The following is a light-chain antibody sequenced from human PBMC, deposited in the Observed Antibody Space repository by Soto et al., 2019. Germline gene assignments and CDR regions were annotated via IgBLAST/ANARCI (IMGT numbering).Light chain of an antibody. J-gene: IGLJ1*01. Sequence: QSALTQPSSVSGSPGQSVTISCTGTSSDVGGYNYVSWYQQHPGKAPKLMIYDVSKRPSGVPDRFSGSKSGNTASLTISGLQAEDEADYYCCSYAGSYTFHVFGTGTKLTVL. CDR2: DVS. CDR1: SSDVGGYNY. V-gene: IGLV2-11*01. CDR3: CSYAGSYTFHV.